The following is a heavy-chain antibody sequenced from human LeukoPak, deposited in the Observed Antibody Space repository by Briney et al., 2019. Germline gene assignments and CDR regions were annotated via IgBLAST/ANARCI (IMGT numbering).Heavy chain of an antibody. J-gene: IGHJ4*02. CDR3: ARGRGIAAAGDFDY. Sequence: ASVTVSFKASGYTFTSYDINGVRQATGQGLEWMGWMSPNSCNTGYAQKLQGRVTMTRNTSISTAYMELSSLRSEDTAVYYCARGRGIAAAGDFDYWGQGTLVTVSS. V-gene: IGHV1-8*01. D-gene: IGHD6-13*01. CDR1: GYTFTSYD. CDR2: MSPNSCNT.